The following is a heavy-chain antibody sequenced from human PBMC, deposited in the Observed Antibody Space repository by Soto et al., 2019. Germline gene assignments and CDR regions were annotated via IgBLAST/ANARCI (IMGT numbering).Heavy chain of an antibody. J-gene: IGHJ4*02. D-gene: IGHD4-4*01. CDR2: IYYSGST. CDR1: GGSISSYY. CDR3: ARRSDYSNFDY. Sequence: PSETLSLTCTVSGGSISSYYWSWIRQPPGKGLEWIGYIYYSGSTNYNPSLKSRVTISVDTSKNQFSLKLSSVTAADTAVYYCARRSDYSNFDYWGQGTLVTSPQ. V-gene: IGHV4-59*08.